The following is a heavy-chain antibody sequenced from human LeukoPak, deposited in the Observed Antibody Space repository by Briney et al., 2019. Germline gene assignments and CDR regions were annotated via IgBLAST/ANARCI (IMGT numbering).Heavy chain of an antibody. J-gene: IGHJ6*02. CDR3: ARTSRYFYGSGSNLTPWPADMDV. Sequence: PSETLSLTCTVSGGSINSYYWTWIRQPPGKGLEWIGYIYDSGSTHYNPSLNSRVTISMDTSKNHFSLKLSSVTAADTAIYYCARTSRYFYGSGSNLTPWPADMDVWGQGTKVTVSS. D-gene: IGHD3-10*01. CDR2: IYDSGST. V-gene: IGHV4-59*01. CDR1: GGSINSYY.